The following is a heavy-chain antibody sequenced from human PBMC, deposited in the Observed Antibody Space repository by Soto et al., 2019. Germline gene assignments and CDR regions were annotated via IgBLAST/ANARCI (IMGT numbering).Heavy chain of an antibody. V-gene: IGHV1-3*01. J-gene: IGHJ4*02. D-gene: IGHD3-3*01. Sequence: ASVKVSCKASGYTFTSYAMHWVRQAPGQRLEWMGWINAGNGNTKYSQKFQGRVTIIRDTSASTAYMELSSLRSEDTAVYYCARAALRVVVPDYWGQGTLVTVSS. CDR1: GYTFTSYA. CDR3: ARAALRVVVPDY. CDR2: INAGNGNT.